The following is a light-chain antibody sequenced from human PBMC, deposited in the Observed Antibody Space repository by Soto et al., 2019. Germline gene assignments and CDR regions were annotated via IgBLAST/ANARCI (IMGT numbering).Light chain of an antibody. V-gene: IGLV2-11*01. CDR3: CSYAGTYTLV. J-gene: IGLJ2*01. CDR1: SSDVGGYNY. Sequence: QSALTQPRSVSGSPGQSVTISCSGTSSDVGGYNYVSWYQHHPGKAPKFMIYDVSKRPSGVPDRFSGSKSGNTASLTISGLQADAEADYYCCSYAGTYTLVFGGGTKLTVL. CDR2: DVS.